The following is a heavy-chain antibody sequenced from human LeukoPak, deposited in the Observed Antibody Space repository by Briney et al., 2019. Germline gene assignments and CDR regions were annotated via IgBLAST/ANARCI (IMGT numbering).Heavy chain of an antibody. CDR1: GFTVSSNY. D-gene: IGHD6-13*01. CDR3: ARGAYSSSWYFDY. CDR2: IYSGGST. J-gene: IGHJ4*02. V-gene: IGHV3-53*01. Sequence: GGSLRLSCAASGFTVSSNYMSWVRQAPGKGLEWVSVIYSGGSTYYADSVKGRFTISRDNSKNTLFPQMNSLRAEDTAVYYCARGAYSSSWYFDYWGQGTLVTVSS.